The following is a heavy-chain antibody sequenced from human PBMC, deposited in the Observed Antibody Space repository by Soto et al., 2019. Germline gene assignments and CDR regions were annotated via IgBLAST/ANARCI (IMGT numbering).Heavy chain of an antibody. Sequence: GGSLRLSCSASGFTFSRYAMHWVRQAPGKGLEWVAVISYDGSNKYYADSVKGRFTISRDNSKNTLYLQMNSLRAEDTAVYYCARSGLFVAAAGTDYWGQGTLVTVSS. CDR3: ARSGLFVAAAGTDY. CDR2: ISYDGSNK. V-gene: IGHV3-30-3*01. CDR1: GFTFSRYA. D-gene: IGHD6-13*01. J-gene: IGHJ4*02.